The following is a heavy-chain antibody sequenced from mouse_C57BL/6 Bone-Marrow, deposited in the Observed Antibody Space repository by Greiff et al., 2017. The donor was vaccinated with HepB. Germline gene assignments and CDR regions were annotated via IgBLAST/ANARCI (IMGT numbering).Heavy chain of an antibody. J-gene: IGHJ4*01. D-gene: IGHD1-1*01. CDR2: ISDGGSYT. CDR1: GFTFSSYA. Sequence: EVQLVESGGGLVKPGGSLKLSCAASGFTFSSYAMSWVRQTPEKRLEWVATISDGGSYTYYPDNVKGRFTISRDNAKNNLYLQMSHLKSEDTAMYYCARDGRYYYGRNYAMDYWGQGTSVTVSS. CDR3: ARDGRYYYGRNYAMDY. V-gene: IGHV5-4*01.